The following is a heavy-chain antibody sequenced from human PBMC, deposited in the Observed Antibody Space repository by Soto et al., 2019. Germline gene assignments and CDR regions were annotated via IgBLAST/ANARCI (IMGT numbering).Heavy chain of an antibody. Sequence: PSETLSLTCTVSGGSISSYYWSWIRQPPGKGLEWIGYIYYSGSTNYNPSLKSRVTISVDTSKNQFSLKLSSVTAADTAVYYCARKDYYDSNRRAFDIWGRGTMGTVSS. CDR1: GGSISSYY. D-gene: IGHD3-22*01. CDR3: ARKDYYDSNRRAFDI. CDR2: IYYSGST. J-gene: IGHJ3*02. V-gene: IGHV4-59*01.